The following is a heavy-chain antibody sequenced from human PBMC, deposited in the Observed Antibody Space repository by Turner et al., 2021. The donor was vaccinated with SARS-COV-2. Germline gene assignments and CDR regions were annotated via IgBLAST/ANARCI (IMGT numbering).Heavy chain of an antibody. CDR3: ARGGLYYYDSSAYYGDAFDI. CDR1: GYTFTGYY. D-gene: IGHD3-22*01. CDR2: NQPNRGCT. V-gene: IGHV1-2*02. Sequence: QVQLVQSGAEVKKPGASVKVSCKASGYTFTGYYMHWVRQAPGQGLELIGLNQPNRGCTNEATKVQGRVTMTRDTSISTAYMELSRLRSDDTAVYYCARGGLYYYDSSAYYGDAFDIWGQGTMVTVSS. J-gene: IGHJ3*02.